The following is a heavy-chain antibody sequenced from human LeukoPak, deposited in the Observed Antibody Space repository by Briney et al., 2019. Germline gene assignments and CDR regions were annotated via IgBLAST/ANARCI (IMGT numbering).Heavy chain of an antibody. CDR3: ARVNVCSSTSCNDAFDI. CDR1: GGSISSGGYY. Sequence: SETLSLTCTVSGGSISSGGYYWSWIRQPPGKGLEWIGYIYHSGSTYYNPSLKSRVTISVDRSKNQFSLKLSSVTAADTAVYYCARVNVCSSTSCNDAFDIWGQGTMVTVSS. J-gene: IGHJ3*02. V-gene: IGHV4-30-2*01. D-gene: IGHD2-2*01. CDR2: IYHSGST.